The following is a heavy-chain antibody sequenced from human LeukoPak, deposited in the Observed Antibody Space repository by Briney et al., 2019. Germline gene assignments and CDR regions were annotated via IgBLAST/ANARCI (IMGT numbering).Heavy chain of an antibody. CDR3: ARGIAATDDY. Sequence: ASVKVSCKASGYTFTGYFMHWVRQAPGHGLEWMGRINPNSGDPNYAQKFQGRVTMTRDTSISIAYMELSSLRSDDTAVYYCARGIAATDDYWGQGTLVTVSS. CDR1: GYTFTGYF. CDR2: INPNSGDP. J-gene: IGHJ4*02. D-gene: IGHD6-13*01. V-gene: IGHV1-2*06.